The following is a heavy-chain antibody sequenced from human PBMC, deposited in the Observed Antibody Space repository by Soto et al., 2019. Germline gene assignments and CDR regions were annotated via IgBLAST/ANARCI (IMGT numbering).Heavy chain of an antibody. D-gene: IGHD3-9*01. V-gene: IGHV4-31*03. CDR1: GGSISSGGYY. CDR2: IYYSGST. J-gene: IGHJ6*02. Sequence: LSLTCTVSGGSISSGGYYWSWIRQHPGKGLEWIGYIYYSGSTYYNPSLKGRVTISVDTSKNQFSLKLSSVTAADTAVYYCARVIGYYDILTGYPYYYYGMDVWGQGTTVTVSS. CDR3: ARVIGYYDILTGYPYYYYGMDV.